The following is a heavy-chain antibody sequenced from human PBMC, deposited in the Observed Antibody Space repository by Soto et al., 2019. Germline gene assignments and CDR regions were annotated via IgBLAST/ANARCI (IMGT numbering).Heavy chain of an antibody. J-gene: IGHJ6*02. Sequence: GGSLRLSCAASGFTFSSYAMSWVRQAPGKGLEWVSAISGSGGSTYYADSVKGRFTMSRDTSKNTMYLQMNRLRAEDTAVYYCAKSSRGDNYYGSGSYYPLAGYYYGMDVWGQGTTVTVSS. V-gene: IGHV3-23*01. CDR1: GFTFSSYA. D-gene: IGHD3-10*01. CDR2: ISGSGGST. CDR3: AKSSRGDNYYGSGSYYPLAGYYYGMDV.